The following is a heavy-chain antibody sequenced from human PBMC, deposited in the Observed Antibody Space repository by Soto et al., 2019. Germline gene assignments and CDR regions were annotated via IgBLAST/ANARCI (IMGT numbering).Heavy chain of an antibody. CDR3: ARGPGCGGDCPPYYYYGMDV. V-gene: IGHV4-34*01. CDR1: GGSFSGNY. Sequence: SETLFLTCVVYGGSFSGNYWSWIRQPPGKGLEWIGEINHSGSTNYNPSLKSRVTISVDTSKNQFSLKVSSVTAADTAVYYCARGPGCGGDCPPYYYYGMDVWGQGTMVTVSS. CDR2: INHSGST. J-gene: IGHJ6*02. D-gene: IGHD2-21*02.